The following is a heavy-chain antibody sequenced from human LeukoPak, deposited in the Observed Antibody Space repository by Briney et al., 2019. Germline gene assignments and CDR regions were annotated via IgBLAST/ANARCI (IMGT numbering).Heavy chain of an antibody. D-gene: IGHD4-17*01. J-gene: IGHJ4*02. V-gene: IGHV4-59*11. CDR3: TREVSTVTFDY. CDR2: VYYNGLT. Sequence: SETLSLTCTVPGGSISPHYWTWIRQTPGKGLEWIGYVYYNGLTSYNASLRSRLILSVDTARNQVSLKLTSVTAADTAVYYCTREVSTVTFDYWGQGTLVTVSS. CDR1: GGSISPHY.